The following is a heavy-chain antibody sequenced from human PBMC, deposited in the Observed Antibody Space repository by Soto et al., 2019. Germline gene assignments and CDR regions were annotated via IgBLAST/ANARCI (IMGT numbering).Heavy chain of an antibody. V-gene: IGHV3-49*03. CDR2: IKSKAFGGTP. CDR3: PRAHYGRRFNSGAFDS. Sequence: PGGSLRLSCSPSGFTFGEYAMNWFRQAPGKGLEWVGFIKSKAFGGTPEYAASVKGRFTISRDDSKSIAYLQMNGLKTDDTAVYYCPRAHYGRRFNSGAFDSWGQGTLVTVSS. J-gene: IGHJ4*02. D-gene: IGHD2-8*02. CDR1: GFTFGEYA.